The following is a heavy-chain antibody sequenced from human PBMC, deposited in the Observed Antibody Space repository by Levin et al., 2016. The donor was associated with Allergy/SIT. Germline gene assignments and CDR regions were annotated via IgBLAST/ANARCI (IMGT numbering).Heavy chain of an antibody. CDR1: GYKFTNYW. CDR3: ARGGSGYGPYNYVVGDH. CDR2: IYPDDSET. D-gene: IGHD6-25*01. V-gene: IGHV5-51*01. Sequence: GESLKISCKASGYKFTNYWIGWVRQMPGKGLEWMGIIYPDDSETRYSPSLQGPVTISADKATGTAYLHLGSLEASDTAMYYCARGGSGYGPYNYVVGDHWGQGTLVTVSP. J-gene: IGHJ4*02.